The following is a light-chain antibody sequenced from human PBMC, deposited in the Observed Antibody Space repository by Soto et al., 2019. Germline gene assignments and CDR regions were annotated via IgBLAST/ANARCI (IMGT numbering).Light chain of an antibody. V-gene: IGKV1-39*01. CDR2: AAS. J-gene: IGKJ1*01. CDR1: QSISNY. CDR3: QQSFSSPRT. Sequence: DIQMTQSPSSLSASAGDRVTITCRASQSISNYLNWYQQKPAKAPNLLIYAASSLQSGVPSRFSGSGSRTDFTLTIISLQPEDFATYYCQQSFSSPRTFGQGTKVEIK.